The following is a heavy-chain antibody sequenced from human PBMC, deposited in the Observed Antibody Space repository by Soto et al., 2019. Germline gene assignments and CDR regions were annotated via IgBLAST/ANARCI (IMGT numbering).Heavy chain of an antibody. CDR1: GYSFTSYW. Sequence: GESLKISCKGSGYSFTSYWIGWVRQMPGKGLERMGIIYPGDSDTRYSPSFQGQVTISADKSISTAYLQWSSLKASDTAMYYCATVPYSTSYYYGMDVWGQRTTVTVSS. CDR2: IYPGDSDT. CDR3: ATVPYSTSYYYGMDV. V-gene: IGHV5-51*01. D-gene: IGHD6-13*01. J-gene: IGHJ6*02.